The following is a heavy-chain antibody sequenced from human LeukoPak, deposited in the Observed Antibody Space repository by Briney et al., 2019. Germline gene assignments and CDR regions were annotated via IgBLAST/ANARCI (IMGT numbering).Heavy chain of an antibody. Sequence: PGGSLRLSCAGSGFIFNNYAMHWARQPPGKGLEWVSGISWNSGSIDYADSVKGRFTISRDNAKNSLYLQMNSLRAEDTAVYYCARDGREPDYWGQGTLVTVSS. D-gene: IGHD1-26*01. CDR2: ISWNSGSI. CDR3: ARDGREPDY. V-gene: IGHV3-9*01. J-gene: IGHJ4*02. CDR1: GFIFNNYA.